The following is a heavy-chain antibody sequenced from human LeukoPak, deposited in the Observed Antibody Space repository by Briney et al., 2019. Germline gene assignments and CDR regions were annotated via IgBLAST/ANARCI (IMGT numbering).Heavy chain of an antibody. D-gene: IGHD6-19*01. J-gene: IGHJ4*02. CDR1: GFTFSSYW. V-gene: IGHV3-7*01. CDR3: ARSPSYSSGWLFDY. Sequence: GGSLRLSCAASGFTFSSYWMSWVRQVPGKGLEWVANIKQDGSEKYYVDSEKGRFTISRDNAKNSLYLQMNSLRAEDTAVYYCARSPSYSSGWLFDYWGQGTLVTVSS. CDR2: IKQDGSEK.